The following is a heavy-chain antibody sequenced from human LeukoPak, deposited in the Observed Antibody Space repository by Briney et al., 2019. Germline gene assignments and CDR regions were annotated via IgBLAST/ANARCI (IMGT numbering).Heavy chain of an antibody. CDR2: IFHTGHT. CDR3: ARGFYGAGSHFDY. J-gene: IGHJ4*02. Sequence: SETLSLTCAVSGGSISSGDFPWSWIRQPPGKGLEWIGYIFHTGHTSYNPSLKSRITISVDMSKNQLSLRLTSVTAADTAVYYCARGFYGAGSHFDYWGQGTLVTVSS. D-gene: IGHD3-10*01. CDR1: GGSISSGDFP. V-gene: IGHV4-30-2*01.